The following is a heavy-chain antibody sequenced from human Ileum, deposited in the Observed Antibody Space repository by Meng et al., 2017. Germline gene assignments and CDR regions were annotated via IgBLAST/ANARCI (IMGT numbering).Heavy chain of an antibody. CDR1: GGSISSGGYY. J-gene: IGHJ5*02. CDR3: ARVRRGLGLRFDP. V-gene: IGHV4-31*03. D-gene: IGHD3/OR15-3a*01. Sequence: QGQLQESGPGLVKPSQTLSFTCTVSGGSISSGGYYWGWIRQHPGKGLEWIGYIFYSGSTYYNSSLKSRINISVDTSKNQFSLKVSSVTAADTAVYYCARVRRGLGLRFDPWGQGTLVTVSS. CDR2: IFYSGST.